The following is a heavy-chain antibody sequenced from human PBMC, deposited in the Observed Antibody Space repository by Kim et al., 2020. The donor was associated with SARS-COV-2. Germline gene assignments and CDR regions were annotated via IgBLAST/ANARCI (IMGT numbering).Heavy chain of an antibody. D-gene: IGHD6-19*01. V-gene: IGHV3-23*01. CDR3: AKDSGTVAGIFPTREIDY. J-gene: IGHJ4*02. Sequence: KGRCTISRDNSKNTLYLQMNSLRAEDTAVYYCAKDSGTVAGIFPTREIDYWGQGTLVTVSS.